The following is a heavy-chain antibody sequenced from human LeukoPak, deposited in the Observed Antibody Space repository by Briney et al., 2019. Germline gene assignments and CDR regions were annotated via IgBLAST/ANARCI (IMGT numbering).Heavy chain of an antibody. CDR3: ARQHPYYGSGRDSTPPYYYYYGMDV. D-gene: IGHD3-10*01. CDR2: IYPGDSDT. J-gene: IGHJ6*02. CDR1: GYSFPSYW. Sequence: GEPLKIPCKGSGYSFPSYWIGWVRQMPGKGLEWIGIIYPGDSDTRYSPSFQGQVTISADKSLSTAYLQWSSLKASDTAMYYCARQHPYYGSGRDSTPPYYYYYGMDVWGQGTTVTVSS. V-gene: IGHV5-51*01.